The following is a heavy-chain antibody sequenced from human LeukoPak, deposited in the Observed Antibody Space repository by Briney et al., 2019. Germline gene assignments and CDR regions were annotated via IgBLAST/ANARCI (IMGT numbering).Heavy chain of an antibody. CDR1: GFTFSRFW. D-gene: IGHD5-12*01. CDR2: IKQDGGET. Sequence: QAGGSLRLSCAASGFTFSRFWMSWVRQAPGKGLEWVANIKQDGGETYYVDSVKGRYTISRDNAKNSLYLQMNSLRPEDTALYYCARDNLRFVATTRRRFDYWGQGTLVSVSS. CDR3: ARDNLRFVATTRRRFDY. J-gene: IGHJ4*02. V-gene: IGHV3-7*01.